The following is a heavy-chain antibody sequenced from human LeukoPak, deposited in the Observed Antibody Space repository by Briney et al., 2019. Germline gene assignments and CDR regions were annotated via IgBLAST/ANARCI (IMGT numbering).Heavy chain of an antibody. CDR2: IIPIFGTA. D-gene: IGHD3-22*01. CDR3: ARGDYPYDSSVYSFDN. Sequence: SVKVSCKASGGTFSSYAISWVRQAPGQGLEWMGGIIPIFGTANYAQKFQGRVTITTDESTSTAYMELSSLRSEDTAVYYCARGDYPYDSSVYSFDNWGQGTLVTVSS. CDR1: GGTFSSYA. V-gene: IGHV1-69*05. J-gene: IGHJ4*02.